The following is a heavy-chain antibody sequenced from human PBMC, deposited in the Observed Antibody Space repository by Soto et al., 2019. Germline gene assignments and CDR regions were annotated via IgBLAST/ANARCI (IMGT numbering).Heavy chain of an antibody. CDR2: IYYSGST. Sequence: SETLSLTCTVSGGSISSGGYYWSWIRQHPGKGLEWIGYIYYSGSTYYNPSLKSRVTISVDTSKNQFSLKLSSVTAADTAVYYCARDSYNWNYELDSWFDPWGQGTLVTVSS. V-gene: IGHV4-31*03. D-gene: IGHD1-7*01. J-gene: IGHJ5*02. CDR3: ARDSYNWNYELDSWFDP. CDR1: GGSISSGGYY.